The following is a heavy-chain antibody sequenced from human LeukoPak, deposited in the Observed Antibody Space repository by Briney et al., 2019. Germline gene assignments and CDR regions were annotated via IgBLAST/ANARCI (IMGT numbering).Heavy chain of an antibody. D-gene: IGHD2-2*01. CDR1: GGSISSGSYY. J-gene: IGHJ5*02. CDR2: IYTSGST. Sequence: SQTLSLTCTVSGGSISSGSYYWSWIRQPAGKGLEWIGRIYTSGSTNYNPSLKSRVTISVDTSKNQFSLKLSSVTAADTAVYYCARAQKIVVVPPSMPGFDPWGQGTLVTVSS. V-gene: IGHV4-61*02. CDR3: ARAQKIVVVPPSMPGFDP.